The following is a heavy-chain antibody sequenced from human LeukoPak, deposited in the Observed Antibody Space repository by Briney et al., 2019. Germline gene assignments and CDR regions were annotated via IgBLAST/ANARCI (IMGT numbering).Heavy chain of an antibody. V-gene: IGHV3-7*03. CDR1: GFSFSGYW. J-gene: IGHJ4*02. CDR2: IKQDGSEK. D-gene: IGHD3-16*02. Sequence: GGSLRLSCAASGFSFSGYWMSWVRQAPGKGLEWVANIKQDGSEKYYVDSVKGRFTISRDNAKNSLYLQMNSLRAEDTAVYYCARDIGYFDYWGQGTLVTVSS. CDR3: ARDIGYFDY.